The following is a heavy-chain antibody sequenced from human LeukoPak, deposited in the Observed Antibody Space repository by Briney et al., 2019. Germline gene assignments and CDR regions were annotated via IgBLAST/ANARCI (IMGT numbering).Heavy chain of an antibody. V-gene: IGHV4-59*01. D-gene: IGHD1-26*01. Sequence: SETLSLTCTVSDGSISTYYWSWIRQPPGKGLEWIGYIYYTGSTSYNPSLKSRVTMSLDASKNQFSLELNSVTPADTAVYYCARGGNYWPQWWFDPWGRGTLVSVSS. CDR2: IYYTGST. CDR1: DGSISTYY. J-gene: IGHJ5*02. CDR3: ARGGNYWPQWWFDP.